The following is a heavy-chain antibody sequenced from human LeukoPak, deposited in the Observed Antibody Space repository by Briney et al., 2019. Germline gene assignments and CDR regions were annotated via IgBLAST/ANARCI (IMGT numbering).Heavy chain of an antibody. J-gene: IGHJ4*02. CDR3: AKDRWFGTFDY. CDR2: ISYDGSNK. Sequence: AGGSLRLSCAASGFTFSSYGMHWVRQAPGKGLEWVAVISYDGSNKCYADSVKGRFTISRDNSKNTLYLQMNSLRAEDTAVYYCAKDRWFGTFDYWGQGTLVTVSS. V-gene: IGHV3-30*18. CDR1: GFTFSSYG. D-gene: IGHD3-10*01.